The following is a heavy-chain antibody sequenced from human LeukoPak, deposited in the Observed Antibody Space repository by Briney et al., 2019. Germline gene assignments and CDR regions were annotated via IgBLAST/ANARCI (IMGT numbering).Heavy chain of an antibody. V-gene: IGHV3-7*01. D-gene: IGHD2-2*01. CDR3: ARENCAYGSIRCSVDYYYYYSMDV. CDR2: IKEDGSEK. CDR1: GFAFSSYW. Sequence: TGGSLRLSCAASGFAFSSYWMTWVRQAPGKGLEWVANIKEDGSEKYYVDSVKGRFTISGDNAKNSLYLQMNSLRAEDTAVYYCARENCAYGSIRCSVDYYYYYSMDVWGKGTTVTVSS. J-gene: IGHJ6*03.